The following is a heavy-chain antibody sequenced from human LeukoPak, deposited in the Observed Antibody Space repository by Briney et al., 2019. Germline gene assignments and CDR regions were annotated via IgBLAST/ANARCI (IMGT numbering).Heavy chain of an antibody. D-gene: IGHD4-23*01. CDR2: IYNSGST. Sequence: SETLSLTCVVSGGSISSNNWWSWVRQTPGKGLEWIGEIYNSGSTNYNPSLKSRVTISVDKSKNQFSLRLSSVTAADTAVYYCARSGNSWYFDLWGRGTLVTVSS. J-gene: IGHJ2*01. CDR3: ARSGNSWYFDL. V-gene: IGHV4-4*02. CDR1: GGSISSNNW.